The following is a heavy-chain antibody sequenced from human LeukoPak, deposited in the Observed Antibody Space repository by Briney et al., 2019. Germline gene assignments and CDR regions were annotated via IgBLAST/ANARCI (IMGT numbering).Heavy chain of an antibody. V-gene: IGHV4-4*02. CDR1: GASFSSRDW. CDR2: IYHSGTT. D-gene: IGHD6-19*01. J-gene: IGHJ4*02. Sequence: SETLSLTCVVSGASFSSRDWWSWVRQPPGKGLEWIGEIYHSGTTNYNPSLKSRVIISLDKSKNQFSLRLGFVTAADTAVYYCERSGGAVAGPHIFYRGPGTLVTVSS. CDR3: ERSGGAVAGPHIFY.